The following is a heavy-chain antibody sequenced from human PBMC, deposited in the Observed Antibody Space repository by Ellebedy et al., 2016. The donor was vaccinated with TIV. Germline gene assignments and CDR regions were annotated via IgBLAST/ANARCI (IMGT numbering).Heavy chain of an antibody. D-gene: IGHD4-17*01. J-gene: IGHJ4*02. V-gene: IGHV3-23*01. CDR3: AKGKDYGDYGGDY. CDR1: GFIFTNYA. CDR2: ISGGGGST. Sequence: GESLKISXAASGFIFTNYAMSWVRQAPGRGLEWVSSISGGGGSTYSADSVKGRFTVARDNSNNTLYLQMNSLRAEDTAVYYCAKGKDYGDYGGDYWGQGTLVTVSS.